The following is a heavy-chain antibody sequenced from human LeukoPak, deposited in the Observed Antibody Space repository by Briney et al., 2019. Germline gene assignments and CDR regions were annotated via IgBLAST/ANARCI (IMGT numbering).Heavy chain of an antibody. Sequence: PGGSLRPSCAASGFTVSSNYMSWVRQAPGKGLEWVSVIYSGGSTYYADSVKGRFTISRDNSKNTLYLQMNSLRAEDTAVYYCARGMATILDYWGQGTLVTVSS. CDR2: IYSGGST. D-gene: IGHD5-24*01. J-gene: IGHJ4*02. V-gene: IGHV3-53*01. CDR3: ARGMATILDY. CDR1: GFTVSSNY.